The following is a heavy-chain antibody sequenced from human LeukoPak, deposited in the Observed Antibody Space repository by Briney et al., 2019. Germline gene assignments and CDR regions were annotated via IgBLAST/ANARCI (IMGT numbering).Heavy chain of an antibody. CDR1: GGSISSYY. J-gene: IGHJ4*02. D-gene: IGHD3-10*01. CDR3: ARGRRQLYYGSENKFDY. CDR2: TYISGST. V-gene: IGHV4-4*07. Sequence: SETLSLTCKVSGGSISSYYWSWIRQPAGKGLEWIGRTYISGSTNYNPSLKSRVTISVDTSKNQFSLKLSSVTAADTAVYYCARGRRQLYYGSENKFDYWGQGTLVTVSS.